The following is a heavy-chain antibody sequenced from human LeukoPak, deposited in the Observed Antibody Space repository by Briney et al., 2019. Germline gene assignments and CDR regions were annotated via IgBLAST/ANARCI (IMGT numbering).Heavy chain of an antibody. CDR3: ARDRSYYGSGSFYV. D-gene: IGHD3-10*01. CDR1: GFTFSSYE. CDR2: ISASGTIT. Sequence: GSLRLSCAASGFTFSSYEMNWVRQAPGKGLEWISYISASGTITHYADSVKGRFTISRDNSKNTLYLQMNSLRPEDTAVYYCARDRSYYGSGSFYVWGQGTLVTVSS. J-gene: IGHJ4*02. V-gene: IGHV3-48*03.